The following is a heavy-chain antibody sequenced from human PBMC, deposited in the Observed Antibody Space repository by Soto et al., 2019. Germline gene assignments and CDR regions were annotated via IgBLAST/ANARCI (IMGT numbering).Heavy chain of an antibody. CDR1: GFTFSTYG. V-gene: IGHV3-30*18. J-gene: IGHJ2*01. D-gene: IGHD1-26*01. CDR3: AKVHRDYLVGATTGGWYFDL. Sequence: QVQLVESGGGVVQPGRSLRLSCAASGFTFSTYGMHWVRQAPGKGLEWVAVISYDGSNKYYANSVKGRFTISRDNSKNTLHLQMNSLRAEDTAVYYCAKVHRDYLVGATTGGWYFDLWGRGTLVTVSS. CDR2: ISYDGSNK.